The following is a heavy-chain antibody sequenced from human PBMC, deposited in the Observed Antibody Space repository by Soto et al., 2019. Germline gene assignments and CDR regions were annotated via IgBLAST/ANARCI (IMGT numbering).Heavy chain of an antibody. J-gene: IGHJ6*02. Sequence: RASVKVSCKASGYTFTGYYMHWVRQAPGQGLEWMGWINPNSGGTNYAQKFQGRVTMTRDTSISTAYMELSRLRSDDTAVYYCARDVSPTYYDILTGYPVYYYGMDVWGQGTTVTVSS. V-gene: IGHV1-2*02. CDR2: INPNSGGT. D-gene: IGHD3-9*01. CDR3: ARDVSPTYYDILTGYPVYYYGMDV. CDR1: GYTFTGYY.